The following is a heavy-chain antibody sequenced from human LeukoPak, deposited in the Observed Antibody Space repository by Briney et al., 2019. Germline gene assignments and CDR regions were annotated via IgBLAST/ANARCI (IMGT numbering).Heavy chain of an antibody. V-gene: IGHV3-23*01. CDR2: ISGSGGST. CDR3: ERDPSEYEWQRGWYRDF. Sequence: GGSLRLSCAASGFTFSSYAMSWVRQAPGKGLEWVSAISGSGGSTYYADSVKGRFTISRDNSNSRLALHMSNLRVEDTAVYYCERDPSEYEWQRGWYRDFWGQGSQVTVSS. CDR1: GFTFSSYA. D-gene: IGHD6-19*01. J-gene: IGHJ4*02.